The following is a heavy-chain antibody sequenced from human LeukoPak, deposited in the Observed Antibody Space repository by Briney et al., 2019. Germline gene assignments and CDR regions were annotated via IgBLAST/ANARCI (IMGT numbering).Heavy chain of an antibody. V-gene: IGHV4-4*07. Sequence: SETLSLTCTVSGGSISSYYWSWIRQPARKGREWIGRIYTSGSTNYNPSLKSRVTMSVDTSKNQFSLKLSSVTAADTAVYYCAREVGIVVVVAAKSAAFDIWGQGTMVTVSS. CDR1: GGSISSYY. CDR2: IYTSGST. CDR3: AREVGIVVVVAAKSAAFDI. J-gene: IGHJ3*02. D-gene: IGHD2-15*01.